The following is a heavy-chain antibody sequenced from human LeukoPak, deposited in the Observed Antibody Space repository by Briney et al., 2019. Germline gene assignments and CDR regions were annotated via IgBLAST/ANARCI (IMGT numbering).Heavy chain of an antibody. J-gene: IGHJ4*02. V-gene: IGHV3-7*01. CDR2: INQDGSEK. D-gene: IGHD6-19*01. Sequence: GGSLRLSCAASGFSFSNYWMSWVRQAPGKGLEWVANINQDGSEKYYVDSVKGRFTISRDNAKNSPYLQMNSLRAEDTAVYYCARDAIPVGGQGTLVTVSS. CDR1: GFSFSNYW. CDR3: ARDAIPV.